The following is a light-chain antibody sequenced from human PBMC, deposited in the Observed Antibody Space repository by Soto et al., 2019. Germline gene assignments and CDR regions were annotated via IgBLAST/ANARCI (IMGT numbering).Light chain of an antibody. CDR1: SSDVGGYNY. CDR2: DVS. Sequence: QSALTQPASVSGSPGQSITISCTGTSSDVGGYNYVSWYQQHPGKAPKLMLYDVSHRPSGVFNRFSGSKSGNTTSLTISGLPAEDESDYYCISYTSRSTRSVFGTGTKLTVL. CDR3: ISYTSRSTRSV. V-gene: IGLV2-14*01. J-gene: IGLJ1*01.